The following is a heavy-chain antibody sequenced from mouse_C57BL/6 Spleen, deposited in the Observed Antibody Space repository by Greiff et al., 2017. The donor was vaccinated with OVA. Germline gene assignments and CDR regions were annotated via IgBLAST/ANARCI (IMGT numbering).Heavy chain of an antibody. D-gene: IGHD1-1*01. CDR2: ISNLAYSI. CDR1: GFTFSDYG. J-gene: IGHJ2*01. V-gene: IGHV5-15*01. Sequence: EVQVVESGGGLVQPGGSLKLSCAASGFTFSDYGMAWVRQAPRKGPEWVAFISNLAYSIYYADTVTGRFTISRENAKNTLYLEMSSLRSEDTAMYYCARQGYYYGSSYQYYFDYWGQGTTLTVSS. CDR3: ARQGYYYGSSYQYYFDY.